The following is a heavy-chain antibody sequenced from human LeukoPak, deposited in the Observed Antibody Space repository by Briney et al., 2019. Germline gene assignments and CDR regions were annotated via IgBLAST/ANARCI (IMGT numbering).Heavy chain of an antibody. CDR1: GGSFSGYY. D-gene: IGHD2-2*01. CDR2: INHSGST. CDR3: ARTTRGFCSSTSCAYFDY. V-gene: IGHV4-34*01. Sequence: PSETLSLTCAVCGGSFSGYYWSWIRQPPGKGLEWIGEINHSGSTNYNPSLKSRVTISVDTSKNQFSLKLSSVTAADTAVYYCARTTRGFCSSTSCAYFDYWGQGTLVTVSS. J-gene: IGHJ4*02.